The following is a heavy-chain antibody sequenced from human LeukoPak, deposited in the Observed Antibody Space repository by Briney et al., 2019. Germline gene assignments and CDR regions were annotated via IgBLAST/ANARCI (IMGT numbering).Heavy chain of an antibody. CDR2: IIPIFGTA. V-gene: IGHV1-69*01. Sequence: SVKVSCKASGGTFSSYAISWVRQAPGQGLEWMGGIIPIFGTANYAQKFQGRVTITADESTSTAYMELSSLRSEDTAMYYCARQGLHREQGPNDYWGQGTLVTVSS. CDR1: GGTFSSYA. D-gene: IGHD1-26*01. CDR3: ARQGLHREQGPNDY. J-gene: IGHJ4*02.